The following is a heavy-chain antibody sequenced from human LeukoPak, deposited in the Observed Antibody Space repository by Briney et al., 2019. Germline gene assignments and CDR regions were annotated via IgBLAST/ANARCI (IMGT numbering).Heavy chain of an antibody. Sequence: PGGSLRLSCAASGFTLSSYGMHWVRPAPGQGLEWVAFIRYDGSNKYYADSVKGRFTISRDNSKNTLYLQMNSLRAEDTAVYYCATEDALLGYCSSTSCYIDYWGQGTLVTVSS. J-gene: IGHJ4*02. D-gene: IGHD2-2*02. CDR3: ATEDALLGYCSSTSCYIDY. CDR1: GFTLSSYG. V-gene: IGHV3-30*02. CDR2: IRYDGSNK.